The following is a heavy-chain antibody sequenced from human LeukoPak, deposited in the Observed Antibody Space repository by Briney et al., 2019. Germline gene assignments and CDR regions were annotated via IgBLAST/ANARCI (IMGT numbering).Heavy chain of an antibody. J-gene: IGHJ4*03. D-gene: IGHD6-19*01. Sequence: PSETLSLTCTVSGDSITSYFWSWIWHPAGKGLEWIGHIYTNGSSSYNPSLKSRVAMSVDTSKNQFSLKLNSVTAADTAVYYCVRTMTREWGGWYDNDYWGRGTLVTVSS. V-gene: IGHV4-4*07. CDR2: IYTNGSS. CDR3: VRTMTREWGGWYDNDY. CDR1: GDSITSYF.